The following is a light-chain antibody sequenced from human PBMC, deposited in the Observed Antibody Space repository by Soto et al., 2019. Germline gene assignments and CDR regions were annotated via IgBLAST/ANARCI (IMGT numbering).Light chain of an antibody. Sequence: DIQLTQSPSFLSASVGDRVTITCRDSQGISSYLAWYQQKPGKAPKLLIYAAPTLQSGVPSRFSGSGSGTEFTLTISSLQPEDFATYYCQQLNTYPLTFGGGTKVDIK. CDR3: QQLNTYPLT. V-gene: IGKV1-9*01. CDR2: AAP. CDR1: QGISSY. J-gene: IGKJ4*01.